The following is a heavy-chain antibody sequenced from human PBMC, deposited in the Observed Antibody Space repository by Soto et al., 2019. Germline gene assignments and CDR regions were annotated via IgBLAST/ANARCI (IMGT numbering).Heavy chain of an antibody. J-gene: IGHJ6*03. CDR2: ISGSGSTI. CDR1: GFTFSDYY. D-gene: IGHD2-15*01. V-gene: IGHV3-11*01. Sequence: QVQLVESGGGLVKPGGSLRLSCAASGFTFSDYYMSWIRQAPGKGLEWVSYISGSGSTIYFADSVKGRFTISRDNAKNSLHLQMNSIRAEDTAVYYCASLVAASHFYYYYMDVWGKGTTVTVYS. CDR3: ASLVAASHFYYYYMDV.